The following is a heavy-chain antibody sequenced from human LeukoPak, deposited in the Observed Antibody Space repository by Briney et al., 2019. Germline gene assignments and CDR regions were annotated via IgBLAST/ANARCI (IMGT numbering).Heavy chain of an antibody. CDR3: ARHEGSSGWYKY. V-gene: IGHV4-59*08. D-gene: IGHD6-19*01. Sequence: RPSETLSLTCTVSGVSIISYYWTWIRQPPGKGLEWIGYIYDSGTISGSTKYNLSLKSRVTISVDTSKNQFSLKLSSVTAADTAVYYCARHEGSSGWYKYWGQGTLVTVSS. CDR1: GVSIISYY. CDR2: IYDSGTISGST. J-gene: IGHJ4*02.